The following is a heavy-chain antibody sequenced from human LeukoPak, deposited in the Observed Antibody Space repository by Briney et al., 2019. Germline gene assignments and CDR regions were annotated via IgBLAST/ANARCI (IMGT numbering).Heavy chain of an antibody. CDR1: GYTFTGYY. Sequence: ASVKVSCKASGYTFTGYYMHWVRQAPGQGLEWMGWINPNSGGTNYAQKFQGRVTMTRDTFISTAYMELSRLRSDDTAVYYCARLPRIAAAGVDYWGQGNLVTVSS. CDR2: INPNSGGT. J-gene: IGHJ4*02. V-gene: IGHV1-2*02. CDR3: ARLPRIAAAGVDY. D-gene: IGHD6-13*01.